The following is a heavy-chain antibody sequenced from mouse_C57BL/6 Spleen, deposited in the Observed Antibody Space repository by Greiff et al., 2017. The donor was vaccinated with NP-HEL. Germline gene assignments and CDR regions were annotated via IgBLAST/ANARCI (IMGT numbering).Heavy chain of an antibody. CDR2: IYPGDGDT. CDR3: ARDDYDYDPWFAY. Sequence: VQLQQSGPELVKPGASVQISCKASGYAFSSSWMNWVKQRPGKGLEWIGRIYPGDGDTNYNGKFKGKATLTADKSSSTAYMQLSSLTSEDSAVYFCARDDYDYDPWFAYWGQGTLVTVSA. D-gene: IGHD2-4*01. V-gene: IGHV1-82*01. J-gene: IGHJ3*01. CDR1: GYAFSSSW.